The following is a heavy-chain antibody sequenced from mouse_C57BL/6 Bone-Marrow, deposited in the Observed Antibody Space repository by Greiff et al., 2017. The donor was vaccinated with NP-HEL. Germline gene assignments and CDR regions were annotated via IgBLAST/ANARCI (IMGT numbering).Heavy chain of an antibody. J-gene: IGHJ1*03. CDR3: ARSPNYYGSSYVWYFDV. V-gene: IGHV1-82*01. D-gene: IGHD1-1*01. Sequence: VQGVESGPELVKPGASVKISCKASGYAFSSSWMNWVKQRPGKGLEWIGRIYPGDGDTNYNGKFKGKATLTADKSSSTAYMQLSSLTSEDSAVYFCARSPNYYGSSYVWYFDVWGTGTTVTVSS. CDR1: GYAFSSSW. CDR2: IYPGDGDT.